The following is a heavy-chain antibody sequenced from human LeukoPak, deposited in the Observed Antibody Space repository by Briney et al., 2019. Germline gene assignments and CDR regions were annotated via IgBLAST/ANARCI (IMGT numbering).Heavy chain of an antibody. V-gene: IGHV5-51*01. CDR1: GYSFTAYW. CDR2: IYPGDSDT. CDR3: ARSIGARPPEFDY. J-gene: IGHJ4*02. Sequence: GESLKISCKGSGYSFTAYWIGWVRQVPGKGLEWMGIIYPGDSDTRYSPSFQGQVIISADKSISTAYLQWSSLKASDTAMYYCARSIGARPPEFDYWGQGTLVTVSS. D-gene: IGHD6-6*01.